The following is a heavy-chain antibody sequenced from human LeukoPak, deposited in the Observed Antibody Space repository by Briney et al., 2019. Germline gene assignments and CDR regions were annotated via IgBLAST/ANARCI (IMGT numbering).Heavy chain of an antibody. CDR1: GFTFGDYA. CDR2: IRSKAYGGTT. Sequence: PGRSLRLSCTASGFTFGDYATSWVRQAPGKGLEWVGFIRSKAYGGTTEYAASVKGRFTISRDDSKSIAYLQMNSLKTEDTAVYYCTRYCSSTSCQFDYWGQGTLVTVSS. CDR3: TRYCSSTSCQFDY. D-gene: IGHD2-2*01. J-gene: IGHJ4*02. V-gene: IGHV3-49*04.